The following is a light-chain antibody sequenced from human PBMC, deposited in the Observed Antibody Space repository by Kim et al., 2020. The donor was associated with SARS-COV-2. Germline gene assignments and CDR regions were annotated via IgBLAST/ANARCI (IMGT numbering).Light chain of an antibody. CDR2: DAS. V-gene: IGKV3-11*01. Sequence: EIVLTQSPATLSLSPGERATLSCRASQSVSSYLAWYQQKPGQAPRLLIYDASNRATGIPARFSGSGSGTDFTLTISILEPEDFAVYYCQQRSNGITFGQGTRLEIK. CDR1: QSVSSY. CDR3: QQRSNGIT. J-gene: IGKJ5*01.